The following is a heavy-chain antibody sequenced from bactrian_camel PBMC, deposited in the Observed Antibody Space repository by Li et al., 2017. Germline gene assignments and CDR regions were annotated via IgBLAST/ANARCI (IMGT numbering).Heavy chain of an antibody. D-gene: IGHD6*01. CDR3: VREQTGSWAFGY. J-gene: IGHJ6*01. CDR1: RGFVDADA. V-gene: IGHV3S53*01. CDR2: ISPDGKE. Sequence: HVQLVESGGGSVQIGGSLTLACAASRGFVDADAEWGWFRQAPGAQCEVVASISPDGKEYYSDSVKGRFTISRDSAENTAYLQMDSLKPEDTAVYYCVREQTGSWAFGYWGQGTQVTVS.